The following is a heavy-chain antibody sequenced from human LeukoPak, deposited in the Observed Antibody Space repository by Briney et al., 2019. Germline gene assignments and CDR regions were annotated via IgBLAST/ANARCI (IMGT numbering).Heavy chain of an antibody. CDR2: INQDGSEK. CDR3: ARGRYCNGGSCYSDY. V-gene: IGHV3-7*04. CDR1: GFTFSSYW. Sequence: GGSLRLSCAASGFTFSSYWMSWVRQAPGKGLEWVANINQDGSEKYYVDSVKGRFTISRDNAKNSLYLQMNSLRAEDTALYYCARGRYCNGGSCYSDYWGQGTLVTVSS. J-gene: IGHJ4*02. D-gene: IGHD2-15*01.